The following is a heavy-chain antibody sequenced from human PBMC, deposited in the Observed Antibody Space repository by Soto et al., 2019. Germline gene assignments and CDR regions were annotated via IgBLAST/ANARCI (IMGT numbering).Heavy chain of an antibody. D-gene: IGHD3-10*01. V-gene: IGHV3-48*02. J-gene: IGHJ6*02. CDR1: GFTFSIYS. Sequence: SLRLSCAASGFTFSIYSINWVRRAPGKGLEWISYISSSSTTIYYADSVKGRFTISRDNAKNSLYLEMNSLRDEDTAVYYCARDPGDGMDVWGQGTTVTVSS. CDR2: ISSSSTTI. CDR3: ARDPGDGMDV.